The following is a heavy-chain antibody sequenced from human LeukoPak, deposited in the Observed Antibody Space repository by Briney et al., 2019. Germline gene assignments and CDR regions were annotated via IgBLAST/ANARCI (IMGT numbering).Heavy chain of an antibody. CDR3: ARVADYYDSSGYSPGAFDI. CDR2: IYASGST. D-gene: IGHD3-22*01. CDR1: GGSISSYY. J-gene: IGHJ3*02. Sequence: SETLSLTCTVSGGSISSYYWSWIRQPAGEGLEWIGHIYASGSTKYRPSLKSRFTMSVDTSKNQFSLRLSSVTAADTAVYYCARVADYYDSSGYSPGAFDIWGQGTMVTVSS. V-gene: IGHV4-4*07.